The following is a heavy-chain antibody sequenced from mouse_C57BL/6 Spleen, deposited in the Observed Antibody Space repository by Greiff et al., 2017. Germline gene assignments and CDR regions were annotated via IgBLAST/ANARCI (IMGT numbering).Heavy chain of an antibody. J-gene: IGHJ4*01. CDR1: GFTFSSYG. CDR3: ARQDYGSPYYYAMDY. V-gene: IGHV5-6*01. Sequence: EVQLVESGGDLVKPGGSLKLSCAASGFTFSSYGMSWVRQTPDKRLEWVATISSGGSSTYYPDSVKGRFTISRDNAKNTLYLQMSSLQSEDTAMYYCARQDYGSPYYYAMDYWGQGTSVTVSS. CDR2: ISSGGSST. D-gene: IGHD1-1*01.